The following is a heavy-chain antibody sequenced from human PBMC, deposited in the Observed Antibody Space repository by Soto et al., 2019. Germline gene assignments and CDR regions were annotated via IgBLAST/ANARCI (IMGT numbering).Heavy chain of an antibody. CDR2: LNPHSGKT. J-gene: IGHJ4*02. V-gene: IGHV1-8*01. Sequence: QVQLVQSGAEVKKPGASVKVSCKASGYTFTIHDIHWVRQAPGQGLEWMAGLNPHSGKTAYAQKFQGRLTMTGNASTSTAYMELSSLRSEDTAMYYCARVSSIAARRSFDSWGQGTLVNVSS. CDR1: GYTFTIHD. CDR3: ARVSSIAARRSFDS. D-gene: IGHD6-6*01.